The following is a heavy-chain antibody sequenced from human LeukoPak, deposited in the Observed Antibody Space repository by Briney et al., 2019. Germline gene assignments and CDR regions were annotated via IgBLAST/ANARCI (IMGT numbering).Heavy chain of an antibody. CDR2: ISSSSSYI. CDR3: ATDKAGDSYSDY. Sequence: GGSLRLSCAASGFTFSSYSMNWVRQAPGKGLEWVSSISSSSSYIYYADSVKGRFTISRDNAKNSLYLQMNSLRAEDTAVYYCATDKAGDSYSDYWGQGALVTVSS. V-gene: IGHV3-21*01. J-gene: IGHJ4*02. D-gene: IGHD3-10*01. CDR1: GFTFSSYS.